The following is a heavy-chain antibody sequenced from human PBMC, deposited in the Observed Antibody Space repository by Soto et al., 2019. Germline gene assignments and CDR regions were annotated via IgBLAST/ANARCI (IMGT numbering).Heavy chain of an antibody. Sequence: PSETLSLTCTVSGGSISSGGYYWSWIRQHPGKGLEWIGYIYYSGSTYYNPSLKSRVTISVDTSKNQFSLKLSSVTAADTAVYYCAREEYNSSSYYYGMDVWGQGTTVTVSS. CDR3: AREEYNSSSYYYGMDV. V-gene: IGHV4-31*03. CDR1: GGSISSGGYY. D-gene: IGHD6-6*01. CDR2: IYYSGST. J-gene: IGHJ6*02.